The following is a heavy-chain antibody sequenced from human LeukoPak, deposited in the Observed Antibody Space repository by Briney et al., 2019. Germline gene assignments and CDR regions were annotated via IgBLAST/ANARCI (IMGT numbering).Heavy chain of an antibody. V-gene: IGHV1-69*06. CDR2: IIPIFGTA. J-gene: IGHJ6*03. Sequence: ASVKVSCKASGGTFSSYAISWVRQAPGQGLEWMGGIIPIFGTANYAQKFQGRVTITADKSTSTAYMELSSLRSEDTAVYYCARLDYYGSGSYRYYYMDVWGKGTTVTISS. D-gene: IGHD3-10*01. CDR3: ARLDYYGSGSYRYYYMDV. CDR1: GGTFSSYA.